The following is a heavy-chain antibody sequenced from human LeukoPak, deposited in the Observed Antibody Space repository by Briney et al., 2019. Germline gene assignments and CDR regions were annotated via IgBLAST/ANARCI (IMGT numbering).Heavy chain of an antibody. CDR1: GYTFTSYD. D-gene: IGHD2-2*01. CDR2: MNPNSGNT. J-gene: IGHJ4*02. Sequence: GASVKVSCKASGYTFTSYDINWVRQATGQGLEWMGWMNPNSGNTGYAQKFQGRVTITRNTSISTAYMELSSLRSEDTAVYYCARVNTFGRVPAKLKYYFDYWGQGTPVTVSS. V-gene: IGHV1-8*03. CDR3: ARVNTFGRVPAKLKYYFDY.